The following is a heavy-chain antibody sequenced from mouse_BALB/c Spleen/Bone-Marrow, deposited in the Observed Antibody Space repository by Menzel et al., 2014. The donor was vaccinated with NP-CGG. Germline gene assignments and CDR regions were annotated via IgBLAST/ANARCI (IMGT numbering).Heavy chain of an antibody. CDR1: GYTFTSYW. Sequence: DLVKPGASVKLSCKASGYTFTSYWINWIKQRPGQGLEWIGRIAPGRGSTYYNEMFKGKATLTVDTSSSTAYIQLSSLSSDDSAVYFCARGGDYYGSSSFAYWCQGTLVTVSA. V-gene: IGHV1S41*01. CDR2: IAPGRGST. CDR3: ARGGDYYGSSSFAY. J-gene: IGHJ3*01. D-gene: IGHD1-1*01.